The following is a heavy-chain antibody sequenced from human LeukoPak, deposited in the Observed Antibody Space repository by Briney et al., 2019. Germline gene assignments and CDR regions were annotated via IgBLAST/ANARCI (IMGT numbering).Heavy chain of an antibody. Sequence: GGSLRLSCAASGFTFNNYWMSWVRQAPGKGLEWVANMKQDGSEKNYVDSVKGRFIISRDNAKNSLYLQMNSLRAEDTAVYYCARGPRVLRFLESLTGDFDIWGQGTMVTVSS. CDR3: ARGPRVLRFLESLTGDFDI. CDR2: MKQDGSEK. J-gene: IGHJ3*02. V-gene: IGHV3-7*01. D-gene: IGHD3-3*01. CDR1: GFTFNNYW.